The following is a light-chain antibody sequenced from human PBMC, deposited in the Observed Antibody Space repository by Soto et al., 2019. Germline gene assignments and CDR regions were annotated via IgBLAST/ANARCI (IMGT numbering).Light chain of an antibody. Sequence: DIQMTQSPSSVSASVGDTVTITCRASQAIAIYLAWYQQKPGKAPNLLIFIASSSHNGVPSRFSGSGSGTEFTLTISNLQPEDSATYYCQRTNSVLTFGGGTRVEIK. V-gene: IGKV1-12*01. J-gene: IGKJ4*01. CDR2: IAS. CDR3: QRTNSVLT. CDR1: QAIAIY.